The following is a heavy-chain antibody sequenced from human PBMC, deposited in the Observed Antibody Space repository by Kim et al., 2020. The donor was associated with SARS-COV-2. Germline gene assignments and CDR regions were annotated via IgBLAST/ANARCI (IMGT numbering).Heavy chain of an antibody. D-gene: IGHD2-21*02. V-gene: IGHV3-33*06. CDR3: AKVPSLYGGNSGGYYGMDV. J-gene: IGHJ6*02. Sequence: GRFTISRDNSKNTLYLQMNSLRAEDTAVYYCAKVPSLYGGNSGGYYGMDVWGQGTTVTVSS.